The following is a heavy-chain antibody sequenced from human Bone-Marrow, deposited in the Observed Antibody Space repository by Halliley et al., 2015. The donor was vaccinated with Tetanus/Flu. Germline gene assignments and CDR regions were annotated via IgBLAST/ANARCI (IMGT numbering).Heavy chain of an antibody. D-gene: IGHD2-2*01. CDR2: IIPIFGRA. V-gene: IGHV1-69*12. CDR3: AREGIVIVPPLDFFSGVVL. Sequence: QVQLVQSGAEVKKPGSSVKVSCRASGDTFTNHAISWVRQAPGQGLEWMGGIIPIFGRANYAHRFQGRLTITADESTSTAYMELSSLRSEDTAVYFCAREGIVIVPPLDFFSGVVLWGPGTPVTVSS. J-gene: IGHJ4*03. CDR1: GDTFTNHA.